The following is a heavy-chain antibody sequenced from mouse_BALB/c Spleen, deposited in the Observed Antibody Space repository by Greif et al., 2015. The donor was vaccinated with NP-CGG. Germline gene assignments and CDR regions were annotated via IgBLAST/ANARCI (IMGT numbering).Heavy chain of an antibody. J-gene: IGHJ1*01. CDR3: AREGGYEVAYFDV. D-gene: IGHD1-1*02. CDR2: IYPGDGDT. Sequence: QVQLQQSGPELVKPGASVKISCKASGYAFSSSWMNWVKQRPGQGLEWIGRIYPGDGDTNYNGKFKGKATLTADKSSSTAYMQLSSLTSVDSAVYFCAREGGYEVAYFDVWGAGTTVTVSS. V-gene: IGHV1-82*01. CDR1: GYAFSSSW.